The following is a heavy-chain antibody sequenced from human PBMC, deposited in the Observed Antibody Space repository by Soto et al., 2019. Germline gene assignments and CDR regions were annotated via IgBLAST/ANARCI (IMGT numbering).Heavy chain of an antibody. J-gene: IGHJ4*02. D-gene: IGHD1-20*01. CDR1: GASISGSYYY. CDR2: VFYTGFT. Sequence: SETLSLTCAVSGASISGSYYYWAWLRQSPGKGPEWIGSVFYTGFTSYNPSLESRVSVSVDTSKSQFPLKLSAVTAADTAVYYCATSQKGYNWNYFDHWGQGALVTVSS. V-gene: IGHV4-39*01. CDR3: ATSQKGYNWNYFDH.